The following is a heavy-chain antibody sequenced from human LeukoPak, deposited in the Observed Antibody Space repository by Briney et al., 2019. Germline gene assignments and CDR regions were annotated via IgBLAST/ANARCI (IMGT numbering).Heavy chain of an antibody. CDR3: ARRSLLLGTHAFDI. CDR2: IYYSGST. D-gene: IGHD3-10*01. Sequence: SESLSLTCTVSGGSISSYYWNWILQPPGKGLEWIGYIYYSGSTNYNPSLKSRVTISVDTSKNQFSLKLSSVTAVDTAVYYCARRSLLLGTHAFDIWGQGTMITVSS. CDR1: GGSISSYY. V-gene: IGHV4-59*08. J-gene: IGHJ3*02.